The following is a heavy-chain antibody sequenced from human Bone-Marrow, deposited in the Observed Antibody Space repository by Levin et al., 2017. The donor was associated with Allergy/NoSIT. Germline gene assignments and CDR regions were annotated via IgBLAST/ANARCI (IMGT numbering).Heavy chain of an antibody. CDR3: TADGSSWYEGEYYFDS. D-gene: IGHD6-13*01. J-gene: IGHJ4*02. CDR2: IRSKNDGGTT. V-gene: IGHV3-15*01. Sequence: PGGSLRLSCAASGFTFSIAWMSWVRQAPGKGLEWVGRIRSKNDGGTTDYAAPVKGRFTISRDDSKNTLYLQMNSLKTEDTAVYYCTADGSSWYEGEYYFDSWGQGTLVTVSS. CDR1: GFTFSIAW.